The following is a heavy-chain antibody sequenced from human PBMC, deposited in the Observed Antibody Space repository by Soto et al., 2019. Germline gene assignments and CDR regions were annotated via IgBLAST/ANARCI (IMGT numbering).Heavy chain of an antibody. D-gene: IGHD5-12*01. V-gene: IGHV4-34*01. Sequence: PSETLSLTCAVCGGSFSGYYWSWIRQPPGKGLEWIGEINHSGSTNYNPSLKSRVTISVDTSKNQFSLKLSSVTAADTAVYYCARGTRRDGYNARAYYYYGMDVWGQGTTVTVSS. J-gene: IGHJ6*02. CDR1: GGSFSGYY. CDR3: ARGTRRDGYNARAYYYYGMDV. CDR2: INHSGST.